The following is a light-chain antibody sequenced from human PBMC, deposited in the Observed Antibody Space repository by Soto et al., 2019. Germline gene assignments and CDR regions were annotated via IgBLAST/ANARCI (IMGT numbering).Light chain of an antibody. CDR3: QQRSNWPWT. CDR2: GVS. CDR1: QTVNANF. J-gene: IGKJ1*01. V-gene: IGKV3D-20*02. Sequence: EIVLTQSPGTLSLSPGERATLYCRSSQTVNANFLAWYQQKPGQAPRLLIYGVSNRAPGIPDRFSGSGSGTDFTLTISRLEPEDFAVYYCQQRSNWPWTFGQGTKVDIK.